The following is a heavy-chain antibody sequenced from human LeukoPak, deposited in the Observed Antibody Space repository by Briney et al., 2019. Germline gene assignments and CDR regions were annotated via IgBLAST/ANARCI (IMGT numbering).Heavy chain of an antibody. CDR2: IYYSGST. D-gene: IGHD6-19*01. CDR1: GGSISSSSYY. Sequence: SETLSLTCTVSGGSISSSSYYWGWIRQPPGKGLEWIGSIYYSGSTYYNPSLKSRVTISVDTSKNQFSLKLSSVTAADTAVYYCARRGRVAGIDYWGKGTLITVSS. J-gene: IGHJ4*02. V-gene: IGHV4-39*01. CDR3: ARRGRVAGIDY.